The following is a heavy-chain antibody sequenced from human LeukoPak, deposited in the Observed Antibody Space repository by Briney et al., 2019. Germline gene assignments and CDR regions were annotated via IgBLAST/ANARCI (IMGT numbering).Heavy chain of an antibody. CDR2: IYYSGST. J-gene: IGHJ4*02. V-gene: IGHV4-59*01. D-gene: IGHD6-6*01. CDR1: GGSISSYY. Sequence: SETLSLTCTVSGGSISSYYWSWIRQPPGKGLEWIEYIYYSGSTNYNPSLKSRVTISVDTSKNQFSLKLSSVTAADTAVYYCARDSGAARAFFDYWGQGTLVTVSS. CDR3: ARDSGAARAFFDY.